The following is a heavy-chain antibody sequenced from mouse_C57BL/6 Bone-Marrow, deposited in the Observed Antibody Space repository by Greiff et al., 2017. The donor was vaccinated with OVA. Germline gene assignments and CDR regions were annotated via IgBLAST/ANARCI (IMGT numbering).Heavy chain of an antibody. J-gene: IGHJ3*01. CDR1: GYTFTSYW. D-gene: IGHD2-14*01. CDR2: IHPNSGST. CDR3: AGTAWFAY. V-gene: IGHV1-64*01. Sequence: QVQLQQPGAELVKPGASVKLSCKASGYTFTSYWMPWVKQRPGHGLEWIGLIHPNSGSTNYNEKFKSKATLTVDKSSSTAYMQLSSLTSEDSAVYYCAGTAWFAYWGQGTLVTVSA.